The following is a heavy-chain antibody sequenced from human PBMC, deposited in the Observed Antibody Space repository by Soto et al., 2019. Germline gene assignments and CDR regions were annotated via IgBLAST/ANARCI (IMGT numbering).Heavy chain of an antibody. CDR2: ISYDGSNK. Sequence: GGSLRLSCAASGFTFSSYAMHWVRQAPGKGLEWVAVISYDGSNKYYADSVKGRFTISRDNSKNTLYLQMNSLRAEDTAVYYCARSPDAFDIWGQGTMVTVS. CDR3: ARSPDAFDI. V-gene: IGHV3-30-3*01. CDR1: GFTFSSYA. J-gene: IGHJ3*02.